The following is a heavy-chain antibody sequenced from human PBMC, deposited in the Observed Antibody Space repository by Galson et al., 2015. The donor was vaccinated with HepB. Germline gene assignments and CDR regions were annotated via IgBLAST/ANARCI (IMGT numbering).Heavy chain of an antibody. CDR1: GFTFSSYA. V-gene: IGHV3-23*01. J-gene: IGHJ6*03. CDR2: ISGSGGST. D-gene: IGHD6-19*01. CDR3: AKAGSSGWYYYYYYMDV. Sequence: SLRLSCAASGFTFSSYAMSWVRQAPGRGLEWVSAISGSGGSTYYADSVKGRFTISRDDSKDTLYLQMNSLRAEDTAVYYCAKAGSSGWYYYYYYMDVWGKGTTVTVSS.